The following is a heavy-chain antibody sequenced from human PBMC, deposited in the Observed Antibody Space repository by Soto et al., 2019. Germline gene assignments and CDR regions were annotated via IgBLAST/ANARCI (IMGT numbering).Heavy chain of an antibody. CDR3: ARDGYSYGYYYYYGMDV. CDR2: IYYSGST. CDR1: GGSISSSSYY. V-gene: IGHV4-39*07. D-gene: IGHD5-18*01. Sequence: SETLSLTCTVSGGSISSSSYYWGWIRQPPGKGLEWIGSIYYSGSTYYNPSLKSRVTISVDTSKNQFSLKLSSVTAADTAVYYCARDGYSYGYYYYYGMDVWGQGTTVTVSS. J-gene: IGHJ6*02.